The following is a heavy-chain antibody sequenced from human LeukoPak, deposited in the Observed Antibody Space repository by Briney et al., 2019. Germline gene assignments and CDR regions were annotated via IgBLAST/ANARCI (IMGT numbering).Heavy chain of an antibody. V-gene: IGHV3-23*01. CDR3: AKGDTVTSNFDY. CDR2: ITGNGGTT. J-gene: IGHJ4*02. D-gene: IGHD2-21*02. CDR1: GFTFATYT. Sequence: GGSLRVSCAASGFTFATYTMNWVRQAPGKGLEWVSAITGNGGTTYHADSVKGRFTISRDNSKSTLYLQMTSLRVEDTAVYYCAKGDTVTSNFDYWGQGTLVTVSS.